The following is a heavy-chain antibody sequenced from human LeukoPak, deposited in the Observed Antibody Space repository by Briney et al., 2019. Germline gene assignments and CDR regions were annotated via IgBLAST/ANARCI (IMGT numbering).Heavy chain of an antibody. V-gene: IGHV4-38-2*01. Sequence: PSETLSLTCAVSGYSISGGYYWGWIRQPPGQGLEWIGSIYHSGSTYYNPSLKSRVTISVDTSKNQFSLKLSSVTAADTAVYYCARLGYCSSTSCFPWGQGTLVTVSS. CDR2: IYHSGST. J-gene: IGHJ5*02. CDR3: ARLGYCSSTSCFP. CDR1: GYSISGGYY. D-gene: IGHD2-2*01.